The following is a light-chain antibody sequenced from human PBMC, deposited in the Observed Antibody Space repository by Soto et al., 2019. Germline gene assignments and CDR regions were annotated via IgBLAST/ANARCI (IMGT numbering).Light chain of an antibody. CDR3: SSYTSSGLFV. Sequence: QSALTQPASVSGSPGQSITISCTGTSSDVGAYNYVSWYQHHPGKAPKLMVYEIYNRPSGVSSRFSGSKSGNTASLTISGLQAEDEADYYCSSYTSSGLFVFGTGTKVTVL. J-gene: IGLJ1*01. V-gene: IGLV2-14*01. CDR1: SSDVGAYNY. CDR2: EIY.